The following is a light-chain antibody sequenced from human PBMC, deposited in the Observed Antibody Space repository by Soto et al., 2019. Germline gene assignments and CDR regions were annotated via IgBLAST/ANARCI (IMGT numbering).Light chain of an antibody. Sequence: ELTQPPSASGTPGQRVTISCSGSSSNIGSNYVYWYQQLPGTAPKLLIYRNNQRPSGVPDRFSGSKSGTSASLAISGLRSEDEADYYCAAWDDSLSGLVFGGGTKL. V-gene: IGLV1-47*01. CDR2: RNN. CDR3: AAWDDSLSGLV. CDR1: SSNIGSNY. J-gene: IGLJ2*01.